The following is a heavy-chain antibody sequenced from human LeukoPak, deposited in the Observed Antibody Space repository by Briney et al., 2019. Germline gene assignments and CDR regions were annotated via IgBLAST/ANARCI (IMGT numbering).Heavy chain of an antibody. V-gene: IGHV3-23*01. Sequence: GGSLSLSCAASGFTFSTYAMSWVRQAPGKGLEWASTISGNGGSTYYADSVRGRFTISRDNSKNTLYLQMNSLRAEDTAVYYCARDPGYAIYYFDYWGQGTLVTVSS. CDR2: ISGNGGST. J-gene: IGHJ4*02. D-gene: IGHD3-9*01. CDR3: ARDPGYAIYYFDY. CDR1: GFTFSTYA.